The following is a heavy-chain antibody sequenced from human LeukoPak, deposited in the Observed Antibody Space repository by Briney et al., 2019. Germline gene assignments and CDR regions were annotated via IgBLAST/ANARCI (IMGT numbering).Heavy chain of an antibody. CDR3: AKGVS. J-gene: IGHJ5*02. Sequence: GGSLRLSCAASGFTFSIYGMSWVRQAPGKGPEWVSGIRVGGEGTFYSDSVKGRFTISRDDSKNTLYLQMNSLRDEDTAVYYCAKGVSWGQGTLVTVSS. V-gene: IGHV3-23*01. D-gene: IGHD5/OR15-5a*01. CDR2: IRVGGEGT. CDR1: GFTFSIYG.